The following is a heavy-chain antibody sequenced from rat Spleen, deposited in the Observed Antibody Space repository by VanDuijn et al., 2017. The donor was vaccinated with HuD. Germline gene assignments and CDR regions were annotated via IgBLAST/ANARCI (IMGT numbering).Heavy chain of an antibody. J-gene: IGHJ2*01. D-gene: IGHD1-11*01. V-gene: IGHV5-25*01. CDR1: GFTFSNYY. CDR2: ITSGGSNT. CDR3: AKTSLNYGGYYFDY. Sequence: EVQLVESGGGLVQPGRSMKLSCAASGFTFSNYYMAWVRQAPTKGLEWVATITSGGSNTYYPDSVKGRFTISRDNAKSTLYLQMDSLRSEDTATYYCAKTSLNYGGYYFDYWGQGVMVTVSS.